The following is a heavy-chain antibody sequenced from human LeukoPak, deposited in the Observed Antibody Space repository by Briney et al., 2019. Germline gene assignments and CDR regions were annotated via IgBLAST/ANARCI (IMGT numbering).Heavy chain of an antibody. CDR1: GGSISSSSYY. CDR3: ARDPSPSRTGLWYFDL. Sequence: SETLSLTCTVSGGSISSSSYYWGWIRQPPGKGLEWIGSIYYSGSTYYNPSLKSRVTISVDTSKNQFSLKLSSVTAADTAVYYCARDPSPSRTGLWYFDLWGRGTLVTVSS. J-gene: IGHJ2*01. V-gene: IGHV4-39*07. D-gene: IGHD3-10*01. CDR2: IYYSGST.